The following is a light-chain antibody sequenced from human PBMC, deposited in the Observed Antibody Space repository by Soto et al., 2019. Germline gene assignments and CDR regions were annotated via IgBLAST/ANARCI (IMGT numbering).Light chain of an antibody. CDR1: QSLTRD. Sequence: ELVRPQYADPLSVSPGARFTLSCRASQSLTRDLAWYQRKLGQSPRLLIYGASARATGVPDRLSGGGSGAEYTLTTSSLQSEDFAVYYCQQYDKLPRTFGQGTKVDI. V-gene: IGKV3-15*01. CDR3: QQYDKLPRT. CDR2: GAS. J-gene: IGKJ1*01.